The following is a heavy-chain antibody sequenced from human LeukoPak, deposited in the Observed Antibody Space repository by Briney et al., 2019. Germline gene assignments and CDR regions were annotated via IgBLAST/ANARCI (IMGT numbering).Heavy chain of an antibody. V-gene: IGHV4-39*07. CDR1: GGSISSSSYY. CDR2: IYYSGST. CDR3: ARHKSLIGLLWFGESPCWFDP. D-gene: IGHD3-10*01. Sequence: PSETLSLTCTVSGGSISSSSYYWGWIRQPPGKGLVWIGSIYYSGSTYYNPSLKSRVTISVDTSKNQFSLKLSSVTAADTAVYYCARHKSLIGLLWFGESPCWFDPWGQGTLVTVSS. J-gene: IGHJ5*02.